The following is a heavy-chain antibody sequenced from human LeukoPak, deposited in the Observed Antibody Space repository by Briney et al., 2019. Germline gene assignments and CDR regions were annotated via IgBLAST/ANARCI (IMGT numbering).Heavy chain of an antibody. CDR2: ISYDGSNK. J-gene: IGHJ3*02. CDR1: GFTFSSYA. CDR3: ARESYDYVWGSYRYSFDAFDI. D-gene: IGHD3-16*02. Sequence: PGRSLRLSCAASGFTFSSYAMHWVRQAPGKGLEWVAVISYDGSNKYYADSVKGRFTISRDNSKNTLYLQMNSLRAEDTAVYYCARESYDYVWGSYRYSFDAFDIWGQGTMVTVSS. V-gene: IGHV3-30*07.